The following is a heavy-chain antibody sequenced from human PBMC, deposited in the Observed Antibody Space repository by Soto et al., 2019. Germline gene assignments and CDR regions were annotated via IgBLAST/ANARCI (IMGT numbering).Heavy chain of an antibody. CDR1: GVSLSTSDVA. J-gene: IGHJ4*02. CDR2: IKWNDDT. CDR3: ARMIVQPGRSELDY. V-gene: IGHV2-5*01. Sequence: QITLKESGPTLVKPTQTLTLTCALSGVSLSTSDVAVAWIRQPPGKALEWLALIKWNDDTRYSPSLRSRLAITKDTSKSEVVLTMTSMDSMDTATYYCARMIVQPGRSELDYWGQGVLVTVSS. D-gene: IGHD1-1*01.